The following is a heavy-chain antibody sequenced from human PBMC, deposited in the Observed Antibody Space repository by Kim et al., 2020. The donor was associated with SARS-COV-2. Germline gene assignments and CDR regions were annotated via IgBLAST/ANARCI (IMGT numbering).Heavy chain of an antibody. V-gene: IGHV3-15*01. J-gene: IGHJ4*02. CDR2: K. CDR3: ATDRSLTCYNY. Sequence: KEYAAPVKGRLTISRDDATNTLYLQMNSLRSEDAGVYYCATDRSLTCYNYWGQGTLVTVSS. D-gene: IGHD3-9*01.